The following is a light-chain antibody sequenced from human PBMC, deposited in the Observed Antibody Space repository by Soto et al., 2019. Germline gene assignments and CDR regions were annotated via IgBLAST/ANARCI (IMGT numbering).Light chain of an antibody. CDR3: QSYDDSLSSRV. CDR1: SSNIGAGYD. Sequence: QAVVTQPPSVSGAPGQRVTISCTGSSSNIGAGYDVHWYQQFPGTAPKLLIYGNSNRPSGVPDRFSGSKSGTSASLAITGLHAEDEADYYCQSYDDSLSSRVFGGGTKVTVL. CDR2: GNS. V-gene: IGLV1-40*01. J-gene: IGLJ2*01.